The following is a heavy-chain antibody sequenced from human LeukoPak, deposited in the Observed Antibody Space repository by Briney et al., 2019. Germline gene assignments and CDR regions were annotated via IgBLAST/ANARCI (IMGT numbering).Heavy chain of an antibody. J-gene: IGHJ5*02. CDR2: INSDGSGT. CDR3: ARAGGPEGWFDP. V-gene: IGHV3-74*03. D-gene: IGHD3-10*01. Sequence: GGSLRLSCAASGFTFSRYWMHWVRQAPGKGLVWVSRINSDGSGTMYADSVKGRFTISRDNAKNTLYLQMNSLRAEDTAVYYCARAGGPEGWFDPWGQGTLVTVSS. CDR1: GFTFSRYW.